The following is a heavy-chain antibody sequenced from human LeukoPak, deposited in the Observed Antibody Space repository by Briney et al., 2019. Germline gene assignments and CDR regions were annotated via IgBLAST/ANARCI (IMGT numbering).Heavy chain of an antibody. CDR1: GGSISSSSYY. Sequence: SETLSFTCTVSGGSISSSSYYWGWIRQPPGKGLEWIGSIYYSGSTYYNPSLKSRVTISVDTSKNQFSLKLSSVTAADTAVYYCARDHDYGESEWGQETLVTVSS. CDR3: ARDHDYGESE. V-gene: IGHV4-39*02. D-gene: IGHD4-17*01. J-gene: IGHJ4*02. CDR2: IYYSGST.